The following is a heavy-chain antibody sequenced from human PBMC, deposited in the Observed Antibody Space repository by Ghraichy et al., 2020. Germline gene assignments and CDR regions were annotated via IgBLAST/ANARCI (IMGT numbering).Heavy chain of an antibody. CDR2: IYYSGST. CDR1: GGSISSYY. CDR3: ARAFNYYEARYYFDY. J-gene: IGHJ4*02. Sequence: SETLSLTCTVSGGSISSYYWSWIRQPPGKGLEWIGYIYYSGSTNYNPSLKSRVTISVDTSKNQFSLKLSSVTAADTAVYYCARAFNYYEARYYFDYWGQGTLVTVSS. D-gene: IGHD3-22*01. V-gene: IGHV4-59*01.